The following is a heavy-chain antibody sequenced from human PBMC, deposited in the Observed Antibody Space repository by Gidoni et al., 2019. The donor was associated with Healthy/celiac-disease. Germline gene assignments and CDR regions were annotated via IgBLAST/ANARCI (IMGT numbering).Heavy chain of an antibody. V-gene: IGHV3-23*01. CDR1: GFTFSSYA. CDR2: ISVSGGST. CDR3: AKDRGYYYGSGSSDFDY. D-gene: IGHD3-10*01. J-gene: IGHJ4*02. Sequence: EVQLLVSGGGLVHPGGSLRLPCAASGFTFSSYAMSWVRQAPGKGLEWVAAISVSGGSTNYADSVKGRVTNSRDNSKNTLYLQMNSLRAEDTAVYYCAKDRGYYYGSGSSDFDYWGQGTLVTVSS.